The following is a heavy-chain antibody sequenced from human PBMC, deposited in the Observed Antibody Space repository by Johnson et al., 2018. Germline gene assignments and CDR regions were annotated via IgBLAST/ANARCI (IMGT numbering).Heavy chain of an antibody. D-gene: IGHD2-2*01. Sequence: EQLVEAGGGVVQPGRTRRLTCAASGFTFSSYAIHWVRQAPGKGLEWVAVISYDGRNIYYAESVKGRFTISRDNSTNTVYLQMNSLRAEETGLYYCAKDSSSFFSYYYMDVCGEGTTVTVSS. V-gene: IGHV3-30*18. CDR3: AKDSSSFFSYYYMDV. CDR2: ISYDGRNI. J-gene: IGHJ6*03. CDR1: GFTFSSYA.